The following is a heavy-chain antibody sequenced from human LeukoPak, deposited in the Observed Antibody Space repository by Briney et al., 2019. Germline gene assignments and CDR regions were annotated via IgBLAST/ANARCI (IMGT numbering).Heavy chain of an antibody. Sequence: GGSLRLSCAASGFTFSDYYMSWIRQAPGKGLEWVSYISSSGSTIYYADSVKGRFTISRDNAKNSLYLRMNSLRAEDTAVYYCAGLGNIVVVPAAGMDVWGQGTTVTVSS. J-gene: IGHJ6*02. CDR1: GFTFSDYY. D-gene: IGHD2-2*01. CDR2: ISSSGSTI. V-gene: IGHV3-11*01. CDR3: AGLGNIVVVPAAGMDV.